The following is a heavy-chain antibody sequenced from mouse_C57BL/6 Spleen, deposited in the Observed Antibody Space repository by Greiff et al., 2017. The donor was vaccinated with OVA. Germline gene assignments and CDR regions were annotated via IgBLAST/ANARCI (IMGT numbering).Heavy chain of an antibody. Sequence: EVQLQESGPGLVKPSQSLSLTCSVTGYSITSGYYWNWIRQFPGNKLEWMGYISYDGSNNYNPSLKNRISITRDTSKNQFFLKLNSVTTEDTATYYCAREGKGMMDYWGQGTSVTVSS. CDR1: GYSITSGYY. CDR2: ISYDGSN. J-gene: IGHJ4*01. D-gene: IGHD2-10*02. CDR3: AREGKGMMDY. V-gene: IGHV3-6*01.